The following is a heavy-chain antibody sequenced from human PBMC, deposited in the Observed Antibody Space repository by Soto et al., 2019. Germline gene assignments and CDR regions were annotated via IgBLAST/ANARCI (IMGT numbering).Heavy chain of an antibody. CDR1: GGTFNSYL. CDR3: ARGLDQPPVGLYFDT. CDR2: IIPAFGTA. J-gene: IGHJ4*02. Sequence: QVQLVQSGAEVKNPGSSVKVSCKTSGGTFNSYLIDWVRQAPGQGLEWMGGIIPAFGTAKYAQKFQGRVTITADKSTTTAHMELRTLTSEGTAVYYCARGLDQPPVGLYFDTWGQGTLVTVSS. D-gene: IGHD2-2*01. V-gene: IGHV1-69*06.